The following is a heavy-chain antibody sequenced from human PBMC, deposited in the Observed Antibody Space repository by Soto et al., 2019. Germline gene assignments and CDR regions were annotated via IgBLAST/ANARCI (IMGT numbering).Heavy chain of an antibody. CDR1: GFTFSSYG. CDR3: AKDRKEKDYDYYGMDV. V-gene: IGHV3-30*18. J-gene: IGHJ6*02. CDR2: ISYDGSNK. Sequence: GGSLRLSCAASGFTFSSYGMHWVRQAPGKGLEWVAVISYDGSNKYYADSVKGRFTNSSDNSKNTLYLQMNSLRAEDTAVYYGAKDRKEKDYDYYGMDVWGQGTTVTVSS.